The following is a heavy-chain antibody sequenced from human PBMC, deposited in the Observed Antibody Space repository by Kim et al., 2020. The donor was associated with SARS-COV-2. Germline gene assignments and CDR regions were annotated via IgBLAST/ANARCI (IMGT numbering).Heavy chain of an antibody. CDR3: AKSGEDYDSSGLNYFGY. D-gene: IGHD3-22*01. V-gene: IGHV3-30*02. Sequence: VKGRFTISRDNSKNTLYLQMNSLRAEDTAVYYCAKSGEDYDSSGLNYFGYWGQGTLVTVSS. J-gene: IGHJ4*02.